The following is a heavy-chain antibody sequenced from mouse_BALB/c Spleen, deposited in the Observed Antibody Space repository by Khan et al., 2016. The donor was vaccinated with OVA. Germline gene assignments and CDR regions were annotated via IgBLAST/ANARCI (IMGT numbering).Heavy chain of an antibody. CDR2: IWGGGGT. Sequence: VKLLESGPGLVAPSQSLSITCTVSGFSLTRYNIHWVRQPPGKGLEWLGMIWGGGGTDYNATLKSRLTISKDNSKSQVFLKMNSLQTNDTAMYXCARSCYKFGGYCALYFWGPGTS. V-gene: IGHV2-6-4*01. CDR3: ARSCYKFGGYCALYF. D-gene: IGHD1-3*01. CDR1: GFSLTRYN. J-gene: IGHJ4*01.